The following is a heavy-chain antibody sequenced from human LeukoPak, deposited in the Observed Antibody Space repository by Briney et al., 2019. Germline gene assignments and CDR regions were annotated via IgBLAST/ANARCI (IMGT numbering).Heavy chain of an antibody. J-gene: IGHJ4*02. V-gene: IGHV7-4-1*02. CDR1: GYTFTSYA. Sequence: GASVKVSCKASGYTFTSYAMNWVRQAPGQGLEWMGWINTNTGNPTYAQGFTGRFVFSLDTSVSTAYLQISSLKAEDTAVYYCARGPRYNVDTAMVKDYWGQGTLVTVSS. CDR2: INTNTGNP. D-gene: IGHD5-18*01. CDR3: ARGPRYNVDTAMVKDY.